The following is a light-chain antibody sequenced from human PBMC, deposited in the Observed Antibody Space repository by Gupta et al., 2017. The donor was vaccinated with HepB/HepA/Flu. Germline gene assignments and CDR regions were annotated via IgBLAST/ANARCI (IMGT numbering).Light chain of an antibody. CDR2: GED. Sequence: SSELTQDPTVSVSLGQTVRITCQGDSLRSRYVSWYQQKPGQGPILVIFGEDNRPSGIPDRFSGSRSGNKASLTITGAQAEDEADYDCNYRDSSGDHLVFGPGTRVTVL. J-gene: IGLJ1*01. V-gene: IGLV3-19*01. CDR1: SLRSRY. CDR3: NYRDSSGDHLV.